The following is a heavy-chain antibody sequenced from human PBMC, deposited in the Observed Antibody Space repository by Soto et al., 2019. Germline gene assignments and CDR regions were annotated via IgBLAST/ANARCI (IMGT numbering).Heavy chain of an antibody. Sequence: QVQLQESGPGLVKPSETLSLTCTVAGGSISSYYWSWIRQPPGKGLEWIGYIYYSGSTNYNPSLKSRVTISVDTSKNQFSLKLSSVTAADTAVYYCARLWGYSSSRSNWFDPWGQGTLVTVSS. CDR3: ARLWGYSSSRSNWFDP. V-gene: IGHV4-59*01. CDR2: IYYSGST. D-gene: IGHD6-13*01. CDR1: GGSISSYY. J-gene: IGHJ5*02.